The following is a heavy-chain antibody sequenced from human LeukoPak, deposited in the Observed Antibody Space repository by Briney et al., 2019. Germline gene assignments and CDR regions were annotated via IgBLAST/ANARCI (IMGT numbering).Heavy chain of an antibody. J-gene: IGHJ1*01. Sequence: GGSLRLSCAASGFTFSKYWMHWVRQVPGKGLVWVSLINGDGSTTNHADFVKGRFTISRDNAKNTLSLQVNSLRAEDTAVYYCATGNYYDSRGYYTFGYWGQGTLVTVSS. CDR2: INGDGSTT. CDR1: GFTFSKYW. CDR3: ATGNYYDSRGYYTFGY. D-gene: IGHD3-22*01. V-gene: IGHV3-74*01.